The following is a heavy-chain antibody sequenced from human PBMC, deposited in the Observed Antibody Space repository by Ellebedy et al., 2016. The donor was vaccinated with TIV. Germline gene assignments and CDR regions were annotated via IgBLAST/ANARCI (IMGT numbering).Heavy chain of an antibody. CDR2: INHSGST. Sequence: SETLSLXXAVYGGSFSDYYWGWIRQPPGKGLEWIGEINHSGSTNYNPSPKSRVTMSVDTSKTQFSLELGSLTAADTALYYCARVGVPSAIGRRPYYYYYMDVWGKGTAVTVSS. D-gene: IGHD2-21*02. CDR3: ARVGVPSAIGRRPYYYYYMDV. V-gene: IGHV4-34*01. CDR1: GGSFSDYY. J-gene: IGHJ6*03.